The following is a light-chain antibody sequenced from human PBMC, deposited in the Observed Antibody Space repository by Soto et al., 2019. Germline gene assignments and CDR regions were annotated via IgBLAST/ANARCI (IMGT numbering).Light chain of an antibody. CDR1: HIGSKS. J-gene: IGLJ2*01. CDR2: EDN. CDR3: QVWDSSGDQSV. V-gene: IGLV3-21*02. Sequence: SYELTQPPSVSVAPGQTARISCGGNHIGSKSVHWYQQRPGQAPVMVVFEDNERPSGIPERFSGSNSGNTATLTISRVAAGDEADYYCQVWDSSGDQSVFGGGTQLTVL.